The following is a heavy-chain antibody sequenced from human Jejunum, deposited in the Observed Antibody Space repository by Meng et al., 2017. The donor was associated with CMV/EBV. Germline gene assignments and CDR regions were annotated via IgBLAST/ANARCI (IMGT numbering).Heavy chain of an antibody. CDR3: ARAYSSSCRVDY. D-gene: IGHD6-6*01. CDR1: GGSISTSS. CDR2: IYSRGST. V-gene: IGHV4-59*01. J-gene: IGHJ4*02. Sequence: VSGGSISTSSWNWLRQPPGKGLEWFVYIYSRGSTNYTPSLKSRVTISVDTSKNQFSLKLSSVTAADTAVYYCARAYSSSCRVDYWGQGTRVTVSS.